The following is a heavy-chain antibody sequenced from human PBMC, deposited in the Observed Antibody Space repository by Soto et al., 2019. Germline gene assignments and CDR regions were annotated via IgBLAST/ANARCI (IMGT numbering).Heavy chain of an antibody. Sequence: PGESLKISCKGSGYSFTSYWIGWVRQMPGKGLEWMGIIYPGDSDTRYSPSFQGQVTISADKSISTAYLQWSSLKASDTAMYYCARHIYVFWSGYPLFNGMDVWGQGTTVTVSS. CDR2: IYPGDSDT. V-gene: IGHV5-51*01. J-gene: IGHJ6*02. D-gene: IGHD3-3*01. CDR1: GYSFTSYW. CDR3: ARHIYVFWSGYPLFNGMDV.